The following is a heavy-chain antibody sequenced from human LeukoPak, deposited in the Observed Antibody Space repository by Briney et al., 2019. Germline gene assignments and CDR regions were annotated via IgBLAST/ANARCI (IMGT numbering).Heavy chain of an antibody. CDR2: IIPILGIA. V-gene: IGHV1-69*04. D-gene: IGHD3-10*01. Sequence: SSVKVSCKASGGTFSSYAISWVRQAPGQGLEWMGRIIPILGIANYAQKFQGRVTITADKSTSTAYMELSSLRSEDTAVYYCARSIAGFYGSGSYEREEPAGYWGQGTLVTVSS. CDR1: GGTFSSYA. CDR3: ARSIAGFYGSGSYEREEPAGY. J-gene: IGHJ4*02.